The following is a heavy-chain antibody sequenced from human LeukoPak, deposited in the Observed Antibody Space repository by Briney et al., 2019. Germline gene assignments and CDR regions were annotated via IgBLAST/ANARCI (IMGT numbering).Heavy chain of an antibody. J-gene: IGHJ4*02. CDR2: ISYDGSNK. Sequence: PGGSLRLSCAASGFTFSSYAMHWVRQAPGKGLEWVAVISYDGSNKYYADSVKGRFTISRNNSKNTLYLQMNSLRAEDTAVYYCARENRPFVRSSGFTNYWGQGTLVTVSS. V-gene: IGHV3-30-3*01. CDR3: ARENRPFVRSSGFTNY. D-gene: IGHD6-19*01. CDR1: GFTFSSYA.